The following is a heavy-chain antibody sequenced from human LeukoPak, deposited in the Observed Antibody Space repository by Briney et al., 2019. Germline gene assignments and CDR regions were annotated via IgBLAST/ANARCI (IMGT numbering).Heavy chain of an antibody. CDR1: GGSISSSSYC. D-gene: IGHD5-18*01. V-gene: IGHV4-61*05. Sequence: SETLSLTCTVSGGSISSSSYCWGWIRQPPGKGLEWIGYIYYSGSTNYNPSLKSRVTISVDTSRNQFSLKLSSVTAADTAVFYCARHSYGNDAFDIWGQGTMVTVSS. J-gene: IGHJ3*02. CDR3: ARHSYGNDAFDI. CDR2: IYYSGST.